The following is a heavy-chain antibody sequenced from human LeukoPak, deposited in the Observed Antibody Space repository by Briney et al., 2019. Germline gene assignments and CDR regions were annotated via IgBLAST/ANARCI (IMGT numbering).Heavy chain of an antibody. J-gene: IGHJ4*02. D-gene: IGHD5-12*01. CDR1: DFRDYY. Sequence: ASVKVSCKTSDFRDYYMNWVRQAPGQRLEWLGWINPKSGDTDYAQKFQGRVTMTRDTSINTAYMELSGLKPDDTAIYYCASGYSGYDLNYWGQGTQVTVSS. CDR2: INPKSGDT. CDR3: ASGYSGYDLNY. V-gene: IGHV1-2*02.